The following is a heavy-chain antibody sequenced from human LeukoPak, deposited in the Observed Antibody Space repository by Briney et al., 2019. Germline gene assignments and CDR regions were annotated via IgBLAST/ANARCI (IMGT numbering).Heavy chain of an antibody. Sequence: GGYLRLSCAASGFTFSSYGMHWVRQAPGKGLEWVAVIWYDGSNKYYADSVKGRFTISRDNSKNTLYLQMNSLRAEDTAVYYCAKDVGATYYYDSSGYFDYWGQGTLVTVSS. J-gene: IGHJ4*02. CDR1: GFTFSSYG. V-gene: IGHV3-33*06. CDR2: IWYDGSNK. CDR3: AKDVGATYYYDSSGYFDY. D-gene: IGHD3-22*01.